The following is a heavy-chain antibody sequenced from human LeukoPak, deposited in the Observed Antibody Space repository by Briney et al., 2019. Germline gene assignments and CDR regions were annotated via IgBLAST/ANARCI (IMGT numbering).Heavy chain of an antibody. CDR1: GDSISSGAYY. Sequence: SETLSLTCTVSGDSISSGAYYWSWIRQPPGKGLEWIGEINHSGSTNYNPSLKSRVTISVDTSKNQFSLKLSSVTAADTAVYYCARGKGYCSGGSCSKKHAFDIWGQGTMVTVSS. CDR2: INHSGST. J-gene: IGHJ3*02. D-gene: IGHD2-15*01. V-gene: IGHV4-39*07. CDR3: ARGKGYCSGGSCSKKHAFDI.